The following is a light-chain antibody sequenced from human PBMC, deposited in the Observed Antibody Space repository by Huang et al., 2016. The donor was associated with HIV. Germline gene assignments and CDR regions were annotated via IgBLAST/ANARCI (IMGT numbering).Light chain of an antibody. CDR3: QQSFTVPRT. CDR1: QNIGKS. CDR2: TAS. V-gene: IGKV1-39*01. J-gene: IGKJ1*01. Sequence: DIQMTQSPPSLSASVGDRVTFTCRADQNIGKSLNWYQQKPGKAPKLLVYTASTLESGVPSMFSGSGSGSLFTLNITNLKPEDFATYYCQQSFTVPRTFG.